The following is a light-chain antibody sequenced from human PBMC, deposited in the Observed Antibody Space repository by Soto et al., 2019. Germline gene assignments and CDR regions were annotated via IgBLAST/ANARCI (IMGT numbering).Light chain of an antibody. CDR3: HQYNNLPRT. J-gene: IGKJ4*01. Sequence: EIVMTQSPASLSVSPGESATLSCRASQSVSRNLAWYQQKPGQAPRLLIYDASTRATGMPVRFSGSGSGTEFTLTISDLQSEDLAVYYCHQYNNLPRTFGRGTKVEIK. CDR2: DAS. CDR1: QSVSRN. V-gene: IGKV3-15*01.